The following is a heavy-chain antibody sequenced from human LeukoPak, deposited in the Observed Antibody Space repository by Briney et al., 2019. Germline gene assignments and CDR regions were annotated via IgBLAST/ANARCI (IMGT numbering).Heavy chain of an antibody. CDR1: GFTFSSCG. V-gene: IGHV3-21*01. CDR3: ATETIGRHYDY. Sequence: PGGSLRLSCAASGFTFSSCGFNWVRQAPGKGVEWVSSIGPTGTDRYSAHSVRGRSTLSRDNAKNSMYLQMDTLRDEDTAVYYCATETIGRHYDYWGQGTLLTVSS. CDR2: IGPTGTDR. J-gene: IGHJ4*02. D-gene: IGHD1-14*01.